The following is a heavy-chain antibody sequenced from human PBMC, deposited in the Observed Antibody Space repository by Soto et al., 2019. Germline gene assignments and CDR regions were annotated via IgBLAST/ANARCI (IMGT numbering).Heavy chain of an antibody. CDR3: AKDPLAYCGGNCFNWFDP. D-gene: IGHD2-21*02. CDR2: ISGSGGST. V-gene: IGHV3-23*01. Sequence: GSLRLSCAGSGFTFSSCTMSWVRQAPGKGLEWVSAISGSGGSTYYADSVKGRFTISRDNSKNTLYLQMNSLRAEDTAVYYCAKDPLAYCGGNCFNWFDPWGQGTLVTV. CDR1: GFTFSSCT. J-gene: IGHJ5*02.